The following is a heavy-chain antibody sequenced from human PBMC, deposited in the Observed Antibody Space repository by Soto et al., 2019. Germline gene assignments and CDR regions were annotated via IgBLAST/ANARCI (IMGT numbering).Heavy chain of an antibody. CDR1: GYIFTSYY. V-gene: IGHV1-46*03. CDR3: SRVDPGETSLFDL. Sequence: ASVKVSCKASGYIFTSYYIHWVRQAPGQGLEWMGWINPFDGSRMFAQSFQGRVTMTRDTSTSTVYMEVSSLRSEDTAVYYCSRVDPGETSLFDLWGQGSLVTGSS. J-gene: IGHJ5*02. D-gene: IGHD3-10*01. CDR2: INPFDGSR.